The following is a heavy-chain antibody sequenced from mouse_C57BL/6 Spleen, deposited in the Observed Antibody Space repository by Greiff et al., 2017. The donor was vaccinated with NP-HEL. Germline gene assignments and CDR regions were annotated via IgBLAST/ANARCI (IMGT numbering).Heavy chain of an antibody. CDR3: ARNTELTGTLDY. D-gene: IGHD4-1*01. CDR1: GFSLTSYG. J-gene: IGHJ2*01. V-gene: IGHV2-2*01. Sequence: QVQLQESGPGLVQPSPSLSISCTVSGFSLTSYGVHWVRQSPGQGLEWLGVIWSGGSTDYNAAFISRLSISKDNSKSQVYVKMNSLQADDTAIYYCARNTELTGTLDYWGQGTTLTVSA. CDR2: IWSGGST.